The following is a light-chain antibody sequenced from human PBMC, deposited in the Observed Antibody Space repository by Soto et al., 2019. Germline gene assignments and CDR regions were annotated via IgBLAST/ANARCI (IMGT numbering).Light chain of an antibody. CDR1: QTASSSY. Sequence: ELVLTQSPGTLSLSPGERATLSCRASQTASSSYLAWYQQKPGQAPRLLIYGASTRAAGIPDRFSGSGSGTDFTLTISSLQSEDFAVYYCQQYNNWPPEFGQGTKVDNK. CDR3: QQYNNWPPE. CDR2: GAS. V-gene: IGKV3-20*01. J-gene: IGKJ1*01.